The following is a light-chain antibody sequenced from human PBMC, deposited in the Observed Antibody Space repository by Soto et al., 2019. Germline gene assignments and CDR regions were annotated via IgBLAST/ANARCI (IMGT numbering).Light chain of an antibody. CDR1: SSDVGGYNY. J-gene: IGLJ1*01. Sequence: QSVLTQPASVSGSPGQSITIPCTGTSSDVGGYNYVSWYQQHPGKAPKHMIYEVSNRPSGVSNRFSGSKSCNTASLTISELQAEDEADYYYSSSTSSSTLYVLGTSTKLTVL. CDR3: SSSTSSSTLYV. CDR2: EVS. V-gene: IGLV2-14*01.